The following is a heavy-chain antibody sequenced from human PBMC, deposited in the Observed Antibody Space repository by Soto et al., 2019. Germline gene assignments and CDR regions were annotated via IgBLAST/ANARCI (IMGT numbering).Heavy chain of an antibody. CDR1: GYTFTGYY. Sequence: QVQLVQSGAEVKKPGASVKVSCKASGYTFTGYYMHWVRQAPGQGLAWMGWINPNSGGTNYAQKFQGWVTMTRDTSISTAYKELRRLRSDDTAVYYCARSAVAATGWFDPWGQGTLVTVSS. J-gene: IGHJ5*02. D-gene: IGHD6-19*01. CDR2: INPNSGGT. V-gene: IGHV1-2*04. CDR3: ARSAVAATGWFDP.